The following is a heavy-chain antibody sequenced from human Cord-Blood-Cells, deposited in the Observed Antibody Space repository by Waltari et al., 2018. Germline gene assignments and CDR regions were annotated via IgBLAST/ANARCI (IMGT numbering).Heavy chain of an antibody. V-gene: IGHV4-34*01. CDR3: ARSYDILTGYYFDY. CDR2: INHSGST. J-gene: IGHJ4*02. D-gene: IGHD3-9*01. Sequence: QVQLQQWGAGLLKPSETLSLTCAVYGGSFSGYYWCWIRQPPGKGLEWIGEINHSGSTNYNPSLKSRVTISVDTSKNQFSLKLSSVTAADTAVYYCARSYDILTGYYFDYWGQGTLVTVSS. CDR1: GGSFSGYY.